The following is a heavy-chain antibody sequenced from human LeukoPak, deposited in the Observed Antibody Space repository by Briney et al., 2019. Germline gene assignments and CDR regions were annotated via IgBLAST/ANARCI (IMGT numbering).Heavy chain of an antibody. D-gene: IGHD2-2*02. CDR2: IYYSGTT. CDR1: GGSISRGDYY. J-gene: IGHJ4*02. Sequence: SQTLSLTCTVSGGSISRGDYYWNRIRQPPGKGLEWIGYIYYSGTTFYNPSLKSRVIISLDTSKNQFSLRLSSVTAADTAVYYCASWLVVPAAIDYWGQGTLVTVSS. V-gene: IGHV4-30-4*01. CDR3: ASWLVVPAAIDY.